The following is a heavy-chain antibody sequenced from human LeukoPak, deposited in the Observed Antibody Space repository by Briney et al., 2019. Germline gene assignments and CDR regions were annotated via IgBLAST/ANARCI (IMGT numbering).Heavy chain of an antibody. Sequence: PGGSLRLSCAVSGFTFTNHWMHWVRQVPGEGLQWVSRIDTDGRSTNYADSVKGRFTISRDNAKNTLYLQMNSLRVEDTAIYYCSTTHNGDPDHFDYWGQGTLVTVSP. CDR3: STTHNGDPDHFDY. D-gene: IGHD2-8*01. CDR1: GFTFTNHW. J-gene: IGHJ4*02. V-gene: IGHV3-74*01. CDR2: IDTDGRST.